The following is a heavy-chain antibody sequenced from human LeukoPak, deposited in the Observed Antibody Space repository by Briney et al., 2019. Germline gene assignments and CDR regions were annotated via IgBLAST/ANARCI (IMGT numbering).Heavy chain of an antibody. CDR2: ISYDGHNE. CDR1: GFTVDSNY. CDR3: AKGVGYGGMDV. D-gene: IGHD5-12*01. Sequence: SGGSLRLSCAASGFTVDSNYLSWVRQAPGKGLEWVAVISYDGHNEYYGDSVKGRFTISRDDSKNTVSLQMDSLRAEDTGIYYCAKGVGYGGMDVWGQGTTVTVSS. V-gene: IGHV3-30*18. J-gene: IGHJ6*02.